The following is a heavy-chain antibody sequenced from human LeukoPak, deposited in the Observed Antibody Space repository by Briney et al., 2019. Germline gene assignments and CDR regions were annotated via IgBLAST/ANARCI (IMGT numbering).Heavy chain of an antibody. Sequence: SETLSLTCTVSGGSISSYYWSWIRQPPGKGLEWIGYIFYSESTNYNPSLKSRVTISVDTSKNQFSLKLTSVAAADTAVYYCARCPGPLDYYMDVWGKGTTVTVSS. J-gene: IGHJ6*03. CDR3: ARCPGPLDYYMDV. V-gene: IGHV4-59*01. CDR1: GGSISSYY. CDR2: IFYSEST.